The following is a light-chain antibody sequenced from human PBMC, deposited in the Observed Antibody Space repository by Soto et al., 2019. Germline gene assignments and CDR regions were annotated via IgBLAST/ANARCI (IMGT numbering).Light chain of an antibody. Sequence: DIQMTQSPSTLSASVGDRVTITCRATQSISRWLARYQQTPGKAPKLLVYDASTLQSGVASRFSGSGSGTEFTLIISGLQPDDSATYYCQQFNTFGQGTRLEIK. J-gene: IGKJ5*01. V-gene: IGKV1-5*01. CDR1: QSISRW. CDR2: DAS. CDR3: QQFNT.